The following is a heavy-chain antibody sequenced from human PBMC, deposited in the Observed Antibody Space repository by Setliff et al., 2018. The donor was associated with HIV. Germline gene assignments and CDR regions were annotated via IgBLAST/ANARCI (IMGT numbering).Heavy chain of an antibody. CDR2: LRTGTGDI. V-gene: IGHV1-3*04. J-gene: IGHJ3*02. CDR3: ARLKGVLVVMLDAFDI. Sequence: ASEKVSCKASGYTFTSYSMHWVRQAPGQRLEWMGGLRTGTGDISYSVTFQGRLTITRDTSANTAYMKLSNLRSEDTAVYYCARLKGVLVVMLDAFDIWGQGTMVTVSS. D-gene: IGHD2-15*01. CDR1: GYTFTSYS.